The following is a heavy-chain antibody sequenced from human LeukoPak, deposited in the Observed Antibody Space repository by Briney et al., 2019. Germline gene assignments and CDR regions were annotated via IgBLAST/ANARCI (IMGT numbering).Heavy chain of an antibody. D-gene: IGHD3-22*01. Sequence: PGGSLRLSCAASAFTFSSYWMSWVRQAPGKGLEWVANIKEDGSEQYYVDSLKGRFTISRDNAKNSLYLQMNSLRAEDTAAYYCVRDSYSRDLDYWGQGTLVTVSS. V-gene: IGHV3-7*01. CDR1: AFTFSSYW. J-gene: IGHJ4*02. CDR3: VRDSYSRDLDY. CDR2: IKEDGSEQ.